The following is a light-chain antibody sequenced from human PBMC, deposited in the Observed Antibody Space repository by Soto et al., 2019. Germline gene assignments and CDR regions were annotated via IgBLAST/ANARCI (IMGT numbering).Light chain of an antibody. CDR2: GNS. V-gene: IGLV1-40*03. J-gene: IGLJ1*01. CDR3: QSYDNRLSSYV. Sequence: QSALTQPPSVSGAPGQRVTISCTGSSSNIGAGYDVHWYQHLPGTAPKLLIYGNSNRPSGVPDRFSGSKSGASASLAITGLQAEDEADYYCQSYDNRLSSYVFGTGTKVTVL. CDR1: SSNIGAGYD.